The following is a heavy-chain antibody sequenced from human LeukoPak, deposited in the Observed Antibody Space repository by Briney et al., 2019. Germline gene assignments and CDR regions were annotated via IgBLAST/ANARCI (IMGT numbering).Heavy chain of an antibody. D-gene: IGHD6-19*01. CDR1: GFTFSRYE. J-gene: IGHJ5*02. CDR2: ISSSGSTI. Sequence: PGGSLRLSCAPSGFTFSRYEINWVREAPGKGLEWGSYISSSGSTIYYADSVKGRFTISRDNAKNSLYLQMNSLRAEDTAVYYCAREMRWLVRSWFDPWGQGTLVTVSS. V-gene: IGHV3-48*03. CDR3: AREMRWLVRSWFDP.